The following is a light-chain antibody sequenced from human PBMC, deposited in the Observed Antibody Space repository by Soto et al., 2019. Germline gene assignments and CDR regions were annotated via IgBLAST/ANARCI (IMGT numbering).Light chain of an antibody. CDR1: QSISSW. J-gene: IGKJ5*01. Sequence: DIQITQSPSTLSESVVDRVTITFRASQSISSWLAWYQQKPGKAPKLLIYKAASLESGVPSRFSGSGSGTEFTLTISSLEPEDFAVYYCQQRSNWPLNFGQGTRLEIK. CDR2: KAA. V-gene: IGKV1-5*03. CDR3: QQRSNWPLN.